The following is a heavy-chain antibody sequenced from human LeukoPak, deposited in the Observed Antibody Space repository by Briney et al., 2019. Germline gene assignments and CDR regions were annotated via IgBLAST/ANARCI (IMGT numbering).Heavy chain of an antibody. CDR2: VYTSGNT. CDR1: GGSISGNS. V-gene: IGHV4-4*07. Sequence: SETLSLTCSVSGGSISGNSWTWIRQPAGEGLEWIGRVYTSGNTNYNPSLKSRVTMSVDTSKNQFSLKLSSVTAADTAVYYCARERSTVDYYYYYMDVWGKGTTVTVSS. D-gene: IGHD6-13*01. J-gene: IGHJ6*03. CDR3: ARERSTVDYYYYYMDV.